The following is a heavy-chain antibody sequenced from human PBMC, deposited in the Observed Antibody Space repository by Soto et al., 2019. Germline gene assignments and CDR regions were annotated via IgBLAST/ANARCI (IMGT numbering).Heavy chain of an antibody. CDR2: ISSRSTNI. CDR3: AKFTEPGYSSIWYYFEY. J-gene: IGHJ4*02. Sequence: GSVRLLCFGSGLTFRGYSVAWVRQAPGRGLEWVASISSRSTNIDYADSVKGRFTISRDNAKSLVSLQMSSLRGEDTALYYCAKFTEPGYSSIWYYFEYWGQGTPVTVSS. V-gene: IGHV3-21*06. CDR1: GLTFRGYS. D-gene: IGHD6-19*01.